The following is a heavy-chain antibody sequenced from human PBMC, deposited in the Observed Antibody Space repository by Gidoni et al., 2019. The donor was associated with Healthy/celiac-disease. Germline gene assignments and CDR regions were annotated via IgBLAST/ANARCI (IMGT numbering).Heavy chain of an antibody. Sequence: QVQLVQSGAEVKKPGSSVKVSCKASGGTFSSYATSWVRQAPGQGLEWMGGIIPIFGTANYAQKFQSRVTITADESTSTAYMELGSLRSEDTAVYCCARVPISIPAAIRPNWFDPWGQGTLVTVSS. J-gene: IGHJ5*02. CDR1: GGTFSSYA. CDR3: ARVPISIPAAIRPNWFDP. D-gene: IGHD2-2*01. CDR2: IIPIFGTA. V-gene: IGHV1-69*01.